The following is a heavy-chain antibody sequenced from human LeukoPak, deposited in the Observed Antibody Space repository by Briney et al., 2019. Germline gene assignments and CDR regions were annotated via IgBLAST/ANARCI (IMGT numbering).Heavy chain of an antibody. CDR1: GGTFSSYA. V-gene: IGHV1-69*05. CDR3: ARDTGLSGVVVRDYYYMDV. Sequence: GASVKVSCKASGGTFSSYAISWVRQAPGQGLEWMGGIIPIFGTANYAQKFQGRVTITTDESTSTVYMELSSLRSEDTAVYYCARDTGLSGVVVRDYYYMDVWGKGTTVTVSS. D-gene: IGHD3-3*01. CDR2: IIPIFGTA. J-gene: IGHJ6*03.